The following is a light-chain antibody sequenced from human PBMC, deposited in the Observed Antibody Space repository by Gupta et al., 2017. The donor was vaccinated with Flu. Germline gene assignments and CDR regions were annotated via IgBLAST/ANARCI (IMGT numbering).Light chain of an antibody. CDR1: QTVTSN. Sequence: EITMTPSSLPLSVSPGARATISCRASQTVTSNLDWYQQKPGKAPSLLISDASTRDTGIPARFSGSGSGTEFTLTISSLQSKDFAVYYCQQNNNRPSTFGQGTKVEI. J-gene: IGKJ2*01. CDR2: DAS. CDR3: QQNNNRPST. V-gene: IGKV3-15*01.